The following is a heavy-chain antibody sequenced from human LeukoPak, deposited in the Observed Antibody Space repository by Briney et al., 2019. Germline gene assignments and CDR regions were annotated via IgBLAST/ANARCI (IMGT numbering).Heavy chain of an antibody. V-gene: IGHV4-59*01. D-gene: IGHD6-19*01. CDR2: IYYSGST. J-gene: IGHJ6*02. Sequence: SETLSLTCTVSGGSISSYYWSWIRQPPGKGLEWIGYIYYSGSTNYNPSLKSRVTISVDTSKNQFSLKLSSVTAADTAVYYCARARRSSGWYSYYYYGMDVWGQGTMVTVSS. CDR3: ARARRSSGWYSYYYYGMDV. CDR1: GGSISSYY.